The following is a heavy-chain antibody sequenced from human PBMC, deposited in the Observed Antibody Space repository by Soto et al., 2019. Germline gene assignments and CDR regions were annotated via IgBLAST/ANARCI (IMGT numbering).Heavy chain of an antibody. J-gene: IGHJ3*02. CDR2: IIPIFGTA. D-gene: IGHD6-6*01. CDR3: ASAGGIAARLGFAFDI. Sequence: SVKVSCKASGGTFSSYAISWVRQAPGQGLEWMGGIIPIFGTANYAQKFQGRVTITADESTSTAYMELSSLRSEDTAVYYCASAGGIAARLGFAFDIWGQGTMVTVS. CDR1: GGTFSSYA. V-gene: IGHV1-69*13.